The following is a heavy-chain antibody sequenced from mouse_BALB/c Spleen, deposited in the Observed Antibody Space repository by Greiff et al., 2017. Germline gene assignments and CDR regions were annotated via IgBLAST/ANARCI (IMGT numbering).Heavy chain of an antibody. CDR1: GYSITSDYA. Sequence: EVKLQESGPGLVKPSQSLSLTCTVTGYSITSDYAWNWIRQFPGNKLEWMGYISYSGSTSYNPSLKSRISITRDTSKNQFFLQLNSVTTEDTATYYCARGGLNWYFDVWGAGTTVTVSS. V-gene: IGHV3-2*02. J-gene: IGHJ1*01. CDR2: ISYSGST. CDR3: ARGGLNWYFDV. D-gene: IGHD6-1*01.